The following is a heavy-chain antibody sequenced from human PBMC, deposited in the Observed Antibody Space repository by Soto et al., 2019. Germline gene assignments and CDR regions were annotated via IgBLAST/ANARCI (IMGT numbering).Heavy chain of an antibody. CDR2: ISYDGSNK. CDR3: ARDHSIVVVPAARQYYYYGMDV. V-gene: IGHV3-30-3*01. D-gene: IGHD2-2*01. J-gene: IGHJ6*02. CDR1: GFTFSSYA. Sequence: GGSLRLSCAASGFTFSSYAMHWVRQAPGKGLEWVAVISYDGSNKYYADSVKGRFTTSRDNSKNTLYLQMNSLRAEDTAVYYCARDHSIVVVPAARQYYYYGMDVWGQGTTVTVSS.